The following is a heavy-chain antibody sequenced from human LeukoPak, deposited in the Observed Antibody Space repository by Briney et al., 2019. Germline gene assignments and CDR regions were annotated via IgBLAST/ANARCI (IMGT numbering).Heavy chain of an antibody. V-gene: IGHV3-11*01. J-gene: IGHJ4*02. Sequence: GGSLRPSCAASGFTFSDYYMSWIRQAPGKGLEWVSYISSSGSTIYYADSVKGRFTISRDNAKNSLYLQMNSLRAEDTAVYYCAGKGYSSSWFNWGQGTLVTVSS. CDR2: ISSSGSTI. CDR3: AGKGYSSSWFN. D-gene: IGHD6-13*01. CDR1: GFTFSDYY.